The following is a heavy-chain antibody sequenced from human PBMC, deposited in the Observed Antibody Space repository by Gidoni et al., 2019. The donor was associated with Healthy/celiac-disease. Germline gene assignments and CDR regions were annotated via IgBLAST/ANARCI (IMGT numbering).Heavy chain of an antibody. CDR2: IYYSGST. V-gene: IGHV4-39*01. D-gene: IGHD6-6*01. J-gene: IGHJ4*02. CDR3: AGSSSSSDY. CDR1: GGSISSSSYY. Sequence: QLQLQESGPGLVKPSETLSLTCTVSGGSISSSSYYWGWIRPPPGKGLEWIGSIYYSGSTYYNPSLKSRVTISVDTSKNQFALKLSSVTAADTAVYYCAGSSSSSDYWGQGTLVTVSS.